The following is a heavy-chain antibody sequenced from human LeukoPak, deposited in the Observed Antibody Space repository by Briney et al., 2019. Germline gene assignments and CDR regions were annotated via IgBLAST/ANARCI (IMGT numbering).Heavy chain of an antibody. CDR1: GGTFSSYA. CDR3: AKAGPSRRLELPTGFDY. J-gene: IGHJ4*02. CDR2: IIPIFGTA. Sequence: SAKVSCKASGGTFSSYAISWVRQAPGQGLEWMGGIIPIFGTANYAQKFQGRVTITADESTNTAYMELSSLRSEDTAVYYCAKAGPSRRLELPTGFDYWGQGTLVTVSS. V-gene: IGHV1-69*01. D-gene: IGHD1-7*01.